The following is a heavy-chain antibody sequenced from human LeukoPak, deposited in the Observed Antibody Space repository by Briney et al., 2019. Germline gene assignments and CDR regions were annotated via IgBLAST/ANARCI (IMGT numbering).Heavy chain of an antibody. CDR1: GFTFSSYA. D-gene: IGHD2-21*01. J-gene: IGHJ4*02. Sequence: GGSLRLSCAASGFTFSSYAMSWIRQAPGKGLEWVSFISSSGSTIYYADSVKGRFTISRDNAKNSLYLQMNNLRAEDTAVYFCTAGAFCGGDCSSYFDFWGQGTLVTVSS. V-gene: IGHV3-11*04. CDR2: ISSSGSTI. CDR3: TAGAFCGGDCSSYFDF.